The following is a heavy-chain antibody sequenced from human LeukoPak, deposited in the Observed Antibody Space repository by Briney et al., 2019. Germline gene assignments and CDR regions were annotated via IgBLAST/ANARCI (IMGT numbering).Heavy chain of an antibody. CDR2: INPNSGGT. D-gene: IGHD3-10*01. J-gene: IGHJ4*02. Sequence: ASVKVSCKASGYTFTGYYMHWVRQAPGQGLEWMGRINPNSGGTNYAQRFQGRVTMTRDTSISTAYMELSRLRSDDTAVYYCAIGGLLWCGELSDPSFDYWGQGTLVTVSS. V-gene: IGHV1-2*06. CDR1: GYTFTGYY. CDR3: AIGGLLWCGELSDPSFDY.